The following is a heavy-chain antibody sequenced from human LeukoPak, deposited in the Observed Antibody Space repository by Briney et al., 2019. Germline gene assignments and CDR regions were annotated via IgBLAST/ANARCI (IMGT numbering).Heavy chain of an antibody. V-gene: IGHV3-23*01. Sequence: GGSLRLFFAASGFNFNIYAKRRGRQAPGKGLQWVSYITCCCECTWNVDSVKARFTITRDDTENTLYLRMHSLRAEDRAVYYCARDRPNYYGSDGHYYRRDGDYWGRGTLVSVSS. CDR2: ITCCCECT. J-gene: IGHJ4*02. D-gene: IGHD3-22*01. CDR1: GFNFNIYA. CDR3: ARDRPNYYGSDGHYYRRDGDY.